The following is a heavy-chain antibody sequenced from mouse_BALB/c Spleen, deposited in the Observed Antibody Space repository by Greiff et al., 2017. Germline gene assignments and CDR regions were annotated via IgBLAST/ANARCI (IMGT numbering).Heavy chain of an antibody. V-gene: IGHV5-12-2*01. CDR3: ARRNWDAMDY. CDR2: ISNGGGST. CDR1: GFTFSSYT. J-gene: IGHJ4*01. D-gene: IGHD4-1*02. Sequence: VESGGGLVQPGGSLKLSCAASGFTFSSYTMSWVRQTPEKRLEWVAYISNGGGSTYYPDTVKGRFTISRDNAKNTLYLQMSSLKSEDTAMYYCARRNWDAMDYWGQGTSVTVSS.